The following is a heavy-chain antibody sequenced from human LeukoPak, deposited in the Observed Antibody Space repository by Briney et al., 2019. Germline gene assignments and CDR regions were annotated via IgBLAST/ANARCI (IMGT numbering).Heavy chain of an antibody. J-gene: IGHJ5*02. V-gene: IGHV1-18*01. CDR3: ARHKGGFSSSWSRFWFDP. D-gene: IGHD6-13*01. CDR2: ISAYNGNT. CDR1: GYTFTSYG. Sequence: ASVKVSCKASGYTFTSYGISWVRQAPGQGLEWMGWISAYNGNTNYAQKLQGRVTMTTDTSTSTAYMELKSLRSDDTAVYYCARHKGGFSSSWSRFWFDPWGQGTLVTVSS.